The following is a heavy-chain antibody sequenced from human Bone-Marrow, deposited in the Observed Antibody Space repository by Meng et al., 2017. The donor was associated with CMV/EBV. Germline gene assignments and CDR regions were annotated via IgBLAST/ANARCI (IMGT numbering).Heavy chain of an antibody. Sequence: GSLRLSCTVSGGSISSSSYYWGWIRQPPGKGLEWIGSIYYSGSTYYNPSLKSRVTISVDTSKNQFSLKLSSVTAADTAVYYCARGCWSGYYFLDPWGQGTLVTFYS. D-gene: IGHD3-3*01. CDR3: ARGCWSGYYFLDP. CDR2: IYYSGST. J-gene: IGHJ5*02. V-gene: IGHV4-39*01. CDR1: GGSISSSSYY.